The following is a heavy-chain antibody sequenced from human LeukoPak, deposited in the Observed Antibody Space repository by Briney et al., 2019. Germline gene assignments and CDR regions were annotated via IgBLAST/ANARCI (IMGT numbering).Heavy chain of an antibody. V-gene: IGHV3-30*02. CDR3: AKDIRRGYNYGYDQFAY. CDR2: IRYDGSNK. CDR1: GFTFSSYG. D-gene: IGHD5-18*01. J-gene: IGHJ4*02. Sequence: GGSLRLSCAASGFTFSSYGMHWVRQAPGKGLEWVAFIRYDGSNKYYVDSVKGRFTISRDNSKNTLYLQMNSLRAEDTAVYYCAKDIRRGYNYGYDQFAYWGQGTLVTVSS.